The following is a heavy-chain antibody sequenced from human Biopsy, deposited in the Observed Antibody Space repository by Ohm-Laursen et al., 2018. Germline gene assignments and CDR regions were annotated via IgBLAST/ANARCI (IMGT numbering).Heavy chain of an antibody. J-gene: IGHJ1*01. CDR2: ISHTGYT. D-gene: IGHD4-23*01. Sequence: SETLSLTCTVSRGSFTGHYWTWIRQPPGKGLEWIGHISHTGYTSYKSSLKSRVTISLDTSRKHFSLRLTSLAAADTAVYYCARGSNEYGGLYFPHWGQGTLVTVSS. V-gene: IGHV4-59*11. CDR3: ARGSNEYGGLYFPH. CDR1: RGSFTGHY.